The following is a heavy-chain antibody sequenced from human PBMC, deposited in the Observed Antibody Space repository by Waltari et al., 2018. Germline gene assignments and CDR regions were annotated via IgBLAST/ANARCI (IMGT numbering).Heavy chain of an antibody. CDR2: INHSGRT. CDR3: ARADDVYAFDI. V-gene: IGHV4-34*01. Sequence: QVQLQQWGAGLLKPSETLSLTCAVYGGSFSGYYWSWIRQPPGKGLEWIGEINHSGRTNYNPSLKSRVTRAVDTSKNQFSLKLSSVTAADTAVYYCARADDVYAFDIWGQGTMVTVSS. J-gene: IGHJ3*02. CDR1: GGSFSGYY.